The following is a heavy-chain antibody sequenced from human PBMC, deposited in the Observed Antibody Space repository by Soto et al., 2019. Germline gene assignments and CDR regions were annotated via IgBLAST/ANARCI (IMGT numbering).Heavy chain of an antibody. CDR2: INHSGST. V-gene: IGHV4-34*01. Sequence: TSETLSLTCAVYGGSFSGYYWSWIRQPPGKGLEWIGEINHSGSTNYNPSLKSRVTISVDTSKNQFSLKLSSVTAADTAVYYCARAPPATTGGDWFDPWGQGTLVTVSS. CDR1: GGSFSGYY. D-gene: IGHD1-1*01. CDR3: ARAPPATTGGDWFDP. J-gene: IGHJ5*02.